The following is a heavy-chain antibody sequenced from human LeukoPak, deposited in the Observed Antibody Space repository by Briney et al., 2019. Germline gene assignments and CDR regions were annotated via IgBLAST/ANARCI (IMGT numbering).Heavy chain of an antibody. Sequence: GASVKVSCKASGGTFSSYAISWVRQAPGQGLEWMGGIVPIFGTANYAQKFQGRVTITADESTSTAYMELSSLRSEDTAVYYCARDHSVYCSGGSCYSGWFDPWGQGTLVTVSS. D-gene: IGHD2-15*01. CDR3: ARDHSVYCSGGSCYSGWFDP. J-gene: IGHJ5*02. CDR2: IVPIFGTA. CDR1: GGTFSSYA. V-gene: IGHV1-69*13.